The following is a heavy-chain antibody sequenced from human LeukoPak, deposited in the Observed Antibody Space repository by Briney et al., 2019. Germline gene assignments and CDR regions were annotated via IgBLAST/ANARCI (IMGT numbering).Heavy chain of an antibody. Sequence: SETLSLTCAVYGGSFSGYYWSWIHQPPGKGLEWIGEINHSGSTNYNPSLKSRVTISVDTSKNQSSLKLSSVTAADTAVYYCARFRGYSGYEVDYWGQGTLVTVSS. V-gene: IGHV4-34*01. D-gene: IGHD5-12*01. J-gene: IGHJ4*02. CDR2: INHSGST. CDR1: GGSFSGYY. CDR3: ARFRGYSGYEVDY.